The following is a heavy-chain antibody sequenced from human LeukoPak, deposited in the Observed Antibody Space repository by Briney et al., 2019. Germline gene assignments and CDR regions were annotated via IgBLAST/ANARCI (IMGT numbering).Heavy chain of an antibody. CDR2: IYYSGST. CDR1: GGSISSYY. D-gene: IGHD3-3*01. J-gene: IGHJ6*03. Sequence: PSETLSLTCTVSGGSISSYYWSWIRQPPGKGLEWIGYIYYSGSTNYNPSLKSRVTISVDTSKNQFSLKLSSVTAADTAVYYCARDHAARVWSGYYSPYYMDVWGKGTTVTVSS. CDR3: ARDHAARVWSGYYSPYYMDV. V-gene: IGHV4-59*01.